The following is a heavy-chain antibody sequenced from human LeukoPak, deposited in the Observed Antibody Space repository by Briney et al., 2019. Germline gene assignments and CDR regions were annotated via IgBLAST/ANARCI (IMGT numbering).Heavy chain of an antibody. D-gene: IGHD5-12*01. Sequence: GGSLRLSCAASGFTFSSYAMSWVRQAPGKGLEWVSAISGTGGSAYYADSVKGRFTISRDNSKNTLYLQMNSLRAEDTAVYYCAKDVRDSGLDYWGQGTLVTVSS. V-gene: IGHV3-23*01. CDR1: GFTFSSYA. CDR2: ISGTGGSA. J-gene: IGHJ4*02. CDR3: AKDVRDSGLDY.